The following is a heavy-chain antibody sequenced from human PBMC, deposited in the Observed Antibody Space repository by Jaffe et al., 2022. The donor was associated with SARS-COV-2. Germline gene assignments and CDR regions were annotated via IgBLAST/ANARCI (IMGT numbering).Heavy chain of an antibody. CDR2: IKEDGSDK. J-gene: IGHJ1*01. V-gene: IGHV3-7*03. CDR1: GFSFSNHW. CDR3: VRPSRISDYFD. D-gene: IGHD3-22*01. Sequence: EVQLMESGGDLVQPGGSLRLSCAASGFSFSNHWMSWIRQTPGKGLEWVANIKEDGSDKYYVDSVKGRFTISRDNARNSLYLQVDSLRADDTAVYYCVRPSRISDYFDWGQGTPVTVSS.